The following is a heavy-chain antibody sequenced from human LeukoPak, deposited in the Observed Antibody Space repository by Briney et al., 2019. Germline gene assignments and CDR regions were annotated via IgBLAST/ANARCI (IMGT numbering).Heavy chain of an antibody. Sequence: ASVKVSCKASGYTFTGYYMHWVRQAPGQGLEWMGWINPNSGGTNYAQKFQGRVTMTRDTSISTAYMELSRLRSDDTAVCYCARDVDYDSSGTSPLPFDYWGQGTLVTVSS. CDR2: INPNSGGT. D-gene: IGHD3-22*01. CDR1: GYTFTGYY. V-gene: IGHV1-2*02. CDR3: ARDVDYDSSGTSPLPFDY. J-gene: IGHJ4*02.